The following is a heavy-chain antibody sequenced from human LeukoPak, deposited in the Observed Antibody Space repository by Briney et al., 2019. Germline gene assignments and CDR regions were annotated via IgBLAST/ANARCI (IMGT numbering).Heavy chain of an antibody. V-gene: IGHV3-13*01. Sequence: GGSLRLSCAASGFTFSNYDMHWVRQATGKGLEWVSSIDTAGDTYYPGSVKGRFTISRGNAKKSFYLQMNSLRAGDTAVYYCARGSCSSSSCYERLNGLDVWGQGTTVTVSS. CDR1: GFTFSNYD. CDR2: IDTAGDT. J-gene: IGHJ6*02. D-gene: IGHD2-2*01. CDR3: ARGSCSSSSCYERLNGLDV.